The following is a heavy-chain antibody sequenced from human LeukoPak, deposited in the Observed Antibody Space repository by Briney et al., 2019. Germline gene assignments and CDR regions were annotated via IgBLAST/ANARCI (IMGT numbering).Heavy chain of an antibody. CDR2: ISGSGGST. J-gene: IGHJ4*02. CDR1: GFTFSSYA. Sequence: GGSLRLSCAASGFTFSSYAMSWVREAPGKGLEWVSAISGSGGSTYYADSVKGRFTISRDNSKNTLYLQMNSLRAEDTAVYYCEKHRGSWYSTIRSSGNYWGQGTLVTVSS. V-gene: IGHV3-23*01. CDR3: EKHRGSWYSTIRSSGNY. D-gene: IGHD6-13*01.